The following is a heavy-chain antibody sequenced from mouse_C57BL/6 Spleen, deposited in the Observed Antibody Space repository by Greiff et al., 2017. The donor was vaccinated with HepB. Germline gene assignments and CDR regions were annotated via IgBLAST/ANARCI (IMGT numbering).Heavy chain of an antibody. CDR3: ASQGYDAYYAMDY. V-gene: IGHV1-72*01. D-gene: IGHD2-2*01. Sequence: QVHVKQSGAELVKPGASVKLSCKASGYTFTSYWMHWVKQRPGRGLEWIGRIDPNSGGTKYNEKFKSKATLTVDKPSSTAYMQLSSLTSEDSAVYYCASQGYDAYYAMDYWGQGTSVTVSS. CDR2: IDPNSGGT. CDR1: GYTFTSYW. J-gene: IGHJ4*01.